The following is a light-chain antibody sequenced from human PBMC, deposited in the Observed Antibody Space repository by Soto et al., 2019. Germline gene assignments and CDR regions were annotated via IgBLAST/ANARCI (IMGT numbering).Light chain of an antibody. Sequence: QAVGTQEPSLTGAPGGTGTLTCGSSTGAVTSGHYPYWFQQKPGQAPRTLIYDTSNKHSWTPARFSGSLLGGKAALTLSGAQPEDEADYYCSLYHNGPVVFGTGTKATLL. CDR1: TGAVTSGHY. CDR3: SLYHNGPVV. CDR2: DTS. V-gene: IGLV7-46*01. J-gene: IGLJ1*01.